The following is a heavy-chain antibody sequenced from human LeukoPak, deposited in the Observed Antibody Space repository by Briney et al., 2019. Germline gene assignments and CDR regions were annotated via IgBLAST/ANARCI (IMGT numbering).Heavy chain of an antibody. Sequence: PSETLSLTCTVSGGSISSITHYWAWIRQPPGKGLEWIGSIYYAGTTYYKPSLTSRAIVSVDRSNNQFALKLTSVTAADTAVYYCARHKGYSYEDFYLDVWGKGTTVTVSS. CDR1: GGSISSITHY. CDR2: IYYAGTT. D-gene: IGHD5-18*01. CDR3: ARHKGYSYEDFYLDV. J-gene: IGHJ6*03. V-gene: IGHV4-39*01.